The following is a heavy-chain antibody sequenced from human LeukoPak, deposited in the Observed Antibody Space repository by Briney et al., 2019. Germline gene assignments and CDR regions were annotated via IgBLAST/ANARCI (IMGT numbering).Heavy chain of an antibody. V-gene: IGHV4-39*01. CDR1: GDSIRSNNYY. Sequence: SETLSLTCTVSGDSIRSNNYYWGWLRQPPGKGLEWIGSIYDTGSTFYNPSLKSRVIISVDTSKNQFSLKLSSVTAADTAVYYCQSRFLEWILDYWGQGTLVTVSS. J-gene: IGHJ4*02. CDR2: IYDTGST. D-gene: IGHD3-3*01. CDR3: QSRFLEWILDY.